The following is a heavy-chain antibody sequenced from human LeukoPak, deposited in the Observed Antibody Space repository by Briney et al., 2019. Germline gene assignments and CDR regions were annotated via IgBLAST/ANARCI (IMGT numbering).Heavy chain of an antibody. CDR3: ARSGASTVVNWFDP. V-gene: IGHV4-59*08. Sequence: PSETLSLTCTVSGGSISSYYWNWIRQPPGKGLEWIGYIYYSGSTNYNPSLKSRVTISVDTSKNQFSLKLSSVTAADTAVYYCARSGASTVVNWFDPWGQGTLVTVSS. CDR2: IYYSGST. D-gene: IGHD2-2*01. J-gene: IGHJ5*02. CDR1: GGSISSYY.